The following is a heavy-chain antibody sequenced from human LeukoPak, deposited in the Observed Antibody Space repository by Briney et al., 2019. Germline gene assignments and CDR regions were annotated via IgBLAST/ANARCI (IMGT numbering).Heavy chain of an antibody. CDR3: ARVKWDDSSSWYFDY. D-gene: IGHD6-13*01. J-gene: IGHJ4*02. CDR1: GYSFSDYF. Sequence: GASVKVSCKASGYSFSDYFVHWVRQAPGLGLEWMGWISPNSGDTNYAPKFQGRVTMTKDTSINTAYMDLTSLTSDDTAVYYCARVKWDDSSSWYFDYWGQGTLVTVSS. V-gene: IGHV1-2*02. CDR2: ISPNSGDT.